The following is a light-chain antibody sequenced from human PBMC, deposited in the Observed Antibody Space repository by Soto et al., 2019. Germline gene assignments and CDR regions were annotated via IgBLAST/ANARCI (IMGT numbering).Light chain of an antibody. J-gene: IGLJ1*01. CDR1: SSDVGSYNR. CDR3: SSYTSSSTYV. V-gene: IGLV2-18*02. Sequence: QSALTQPPSVSGSPGQSVTISCTGTSSDVGSYNRVSWYQQSPGTAPKLMIYEVSNRPSGVPDRVSGSKSGNTASLTISWLQSEDEAYYYCSSYTSSSTYVFGTGTKVTVL. CDR2: EVS.